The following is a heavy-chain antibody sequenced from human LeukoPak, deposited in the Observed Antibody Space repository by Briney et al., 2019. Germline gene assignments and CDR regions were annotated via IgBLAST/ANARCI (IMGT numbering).Heavy chain of an antibody. Sequence: ASVKVSCKASGYTFTGYYMHWVRQAPGQGLEWMGWINPNSGGTNYAQKFQGRVTMTRDTSISTAYMELSSLRAEDTAVYYCARLLVYNSGGEAFDYWGQGTLVTVSS. CDR1: GYTFTGYY. D-gene: IGHD3-10*01. J-gene: IGHJ4*02. CDR2: INPNSGGT. CDR3: ARLLVYNSGGEAFDY. V-gene: IGHV1-2*02.